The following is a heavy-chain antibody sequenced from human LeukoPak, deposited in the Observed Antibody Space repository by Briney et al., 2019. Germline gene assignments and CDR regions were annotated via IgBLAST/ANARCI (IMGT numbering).Heavy chain of an antibody. Sequence: GGSLRLSCSASGFTFSRYAMHWVRQPPGKGLEYVSAITNNGRSTYYADSVKGRFTISRDNSKNTLYLQMGSLRAEDTAVYYCASTYSYDSSGYYPFDYWGQGTLVTVPS. CDR3: ASTYSYDSSGYYPFDY. CDR2: ITNNGRST. D-gene: IGHD3-22*01. V-gene: IGHV3-64D*06. J-gene: IGHJ4*02. CDR1: GFTFSRYA.